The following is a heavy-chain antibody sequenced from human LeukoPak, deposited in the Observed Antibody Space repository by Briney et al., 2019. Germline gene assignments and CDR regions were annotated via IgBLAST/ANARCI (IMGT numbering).Heavy chain of an antibody. CDR3: ARFLVPYAFYI. D-gene: IGHD3-10*01. CDR2: IFYSGST. Sequence: SETLSLTCTVSGGSISSYCWSWIRQPPGKGLEWMGNIFYSGSTKYNPSPKNRVTISVDTSKNQFSLKLSSVTAADTAVYYCARFLVPYAFYIWGQGTMVTVSS. CDR1: GGSISSYC. V-gene: IGHV4-59*01. J-gene: IGHJ3*02.